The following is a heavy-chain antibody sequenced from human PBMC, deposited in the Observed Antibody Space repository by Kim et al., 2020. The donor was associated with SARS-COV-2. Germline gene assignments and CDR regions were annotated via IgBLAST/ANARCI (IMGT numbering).Heavy chain of an antibody. CDR3: ARSVASIAAYNY. V-gene: IGHV4-39*01. D-gene: IGHD6-6*01. Sequence: YDNPSLKSRVTISVDTSKNQFCLELSSVTAADTAVYYCARSVASIAAYNYWGQGTLVTVSS. J-gene: IGHJ4*02.